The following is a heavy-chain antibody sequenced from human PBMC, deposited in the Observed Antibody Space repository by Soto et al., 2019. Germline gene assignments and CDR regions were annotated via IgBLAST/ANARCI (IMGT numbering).Heavy chain of an antibody. V-gene: IGHV3-23*01. CDR3: AKVVTLFNGVWAHFDM. J-gene: IGHJ3*02. CDR2: VGGSDDDK. CDR1: GFTFSDYA. Sequence: EVQLLESGGGVVQPGGSLRLSCAASGFTFSDYAMSWVRQTPGKGLQWVSGVGGSDDDKHYADSVRGRFIVSRDNSKNTLYLQMNSLRAHDTAIYYWAKVVTLFNGVWAHFDMWGQGTEVTVSS. D-gene: IGHD2-8*01.